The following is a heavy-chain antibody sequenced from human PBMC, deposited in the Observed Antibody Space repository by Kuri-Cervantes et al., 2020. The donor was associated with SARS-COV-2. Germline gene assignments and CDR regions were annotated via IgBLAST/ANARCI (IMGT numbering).Heavy chain of an antibody. J-gene: IGHJ4*02. D-gene: IGHD5-24*01. V-gene: IGHV3-30-3*01. CDR2: ISYDGTKK. CDR1: GFTFSSYW. Sequence: GESLKISCAASGFTFSSYWMSWVRQAPGKGLEWVAIISYDGTKKYYADSVKGRFTISRDNSKNTLYLQMNSLRADDTALYYCARDLFFFGDGFNGFDYWGQGTLVTVSS. CDR3: ARDLFFFGDGFNGFDY.